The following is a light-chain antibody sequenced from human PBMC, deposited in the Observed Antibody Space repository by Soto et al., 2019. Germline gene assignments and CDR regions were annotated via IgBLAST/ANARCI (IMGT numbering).Light chain of an antibody. CDR1: SSAVGGYNY. V-gene: IGLV2-14*01. CDR3: SSYTSSSTPLYV. CDR2: DVS. Sequence: QSALTQPASVPGSPGQSITISCTGTSSAVGGYNYVSWYQQHPGKAPKLMIYDVSNRPSGVSNRFSGSKSGNTASLTISGLQAEDEADYYCSSYTSSSTPLYVFGTGTKLTGL. J-gene: IGLJ1*01.